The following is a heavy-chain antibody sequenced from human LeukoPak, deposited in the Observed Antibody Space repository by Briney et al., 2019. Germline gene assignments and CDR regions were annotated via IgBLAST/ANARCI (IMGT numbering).Heavy chain of an antibody. V-gene: IGHV4-31*03. D-gene: IGHD5-24*01. Sequence: PSETLSLTCTVSGGSINNGGYYWSWIRQHPGKGLECIGYIYYSGSSYYNPSLRSRVTISVDTSKNHFSLKLSSVTAADTAVYYCARNRDGHNSFDYWGQGTLVTVSS. CDR3: ARNRDGHNSFDY. CDR1: GGSINNGGYY. CDR2: IYYSGSS. J-gene: IGHJ4*02.